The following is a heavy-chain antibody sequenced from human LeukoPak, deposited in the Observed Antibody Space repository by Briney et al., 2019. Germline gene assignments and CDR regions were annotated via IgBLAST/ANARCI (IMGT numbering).Heavy chain of an antibody. CDR2: IYYSGST. V-gene: IGHV4-59*01. Sequence: SETLSLTCTVSGGSISSYYWSWIRQPPGKGLEWIGYIYYSGSTNYNPSLKSRVTISVDTSKNQFSLKLSSVTATDTAVYYCAKDYGPDAFDIWGQGTMVTVSS. J-gene: IGHJ3*02. CDR3: AKDYGPDAFDI. D-gene: IGHD3-16*01. CDR1: GGSISSYY.